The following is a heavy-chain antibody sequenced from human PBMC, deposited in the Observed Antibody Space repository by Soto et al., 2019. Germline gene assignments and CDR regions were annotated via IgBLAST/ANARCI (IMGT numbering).Heavy chain of an antibody. J-gene: IGHJ3*01. Sequence: GGSLRLSCAASRFTFSTYSMNWVRQAPGKGLEWVSYISSSSSTIYHADSVKGRFTISRDNSKNSLYLQMNSLRAEDTAVYYCAKGPRGGCSRSWGQGTMVTVSS. CDR1: RFTFSTYS. V-gene: IGHV3-48*01. D-gene: IGHD2-15*01. CDR3: AKGPRGGCSRS. CDR2: ISSSSSTI.